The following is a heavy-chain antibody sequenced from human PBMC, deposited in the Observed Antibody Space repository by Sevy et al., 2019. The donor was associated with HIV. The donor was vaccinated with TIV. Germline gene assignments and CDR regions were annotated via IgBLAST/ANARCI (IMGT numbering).Heavy chain of an antibody. CDR3: ARDGIVVVVAATPLDEYKGAFDI. J-gene: IGHJ3*02. CDR2: ISAYNGNT. CDR1: GYTFTSYG. D-gene: IGHD2-15*01. V-gene: IGHV1-18*04. Sequence: ASVKVSCKASGYTFTSYGISWVRQAPGQGLEWMGWISAYNGNTNYAQKLQGRVTMTTDTSTNTAYMELRSLRSDDTAVYYCARDGIVVVVAATPLDEYKGAFDIWGQGTMVTVS.